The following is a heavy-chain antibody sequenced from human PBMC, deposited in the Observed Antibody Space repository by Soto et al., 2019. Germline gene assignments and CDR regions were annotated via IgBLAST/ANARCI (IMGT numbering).Heavy chain of an antibody. D-gene: IGHD4-17*01. CDR3: ARVLLATVTTYYGMDV. J-gene: IGHJ6*02. V-gene: IGHV4-31*03. CDR1: GGSMSSGDYY. Sequence: QVQLQESGPGLVKPSQTLSLTCTVSGGSMSSGDYYWSWIRHHPGKGLEWIGYIYDSGTTSYSPSLKSRVGISIATSKNQFSLKVTSVTAADTAVYYCARVLLATVTTYYGMDVWGQGTTVTVSS. CDR2: IYDSGTT.